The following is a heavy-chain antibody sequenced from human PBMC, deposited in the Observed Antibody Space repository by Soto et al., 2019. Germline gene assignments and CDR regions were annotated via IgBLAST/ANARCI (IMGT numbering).Heavy chain of an antibody. V-gene: IGHV4-59*08. J-gene: IGHJ4*02. CDR1: GDSVTSHY. D-gene: IGHD4-4*01. CDR3: ARHRRTTVAKFYFDN. CDR2: MHYTGFS. Sequence: PSETLSLTCSFSGDSVTSHYLTWIRQSPEKGLEWIGYMHYTGFSHYNPSLKSRLTISVDRSKNQFTLQLTSVTAADTAVYYCARHRRTTVAKFYFDNWGQGALVTVSS.